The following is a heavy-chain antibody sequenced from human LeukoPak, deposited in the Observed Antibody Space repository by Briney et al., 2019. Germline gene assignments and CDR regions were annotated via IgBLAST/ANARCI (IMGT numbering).Heavy chain of an antibody. J-gene: IGHJ3*02. V-gene: IGHV3-7*01. CDR3: ARGSYSSSWYFAAFDI. Sequence: GGSLRLSCATSGFTFSRYLMTWVRQAPGKGLECVATIKQDGSEKYYVDSVKGRFTISRDNAKNSLYLQMNSLRAEDTAVYYCARGSYSSSWYFAAFDIWGQGTMVTVSS. CDR1: GFTFSRYL. CDR2: IKQDGSEK. D-gene: IGHD6-13*01.